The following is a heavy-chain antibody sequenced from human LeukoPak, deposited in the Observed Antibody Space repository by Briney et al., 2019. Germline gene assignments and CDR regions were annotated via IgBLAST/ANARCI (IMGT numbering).Heavy chain of an antibody. J-gene: IGHJ3*02. D-gene: IGHD3-22*01. Sequence: ASVKVSCKASGYTFTAHYMHWVRQAPGQGLERMGWINPNSGGTKYAQNFQGRVTMTRDTSIRTVYMELSRLRSDDTAVYYCARDYYDNSGFGAFDIWGHGTMVTVSS. V-gene: IGHV1-2*02. CDR3: ARDYYDNSGFGAFDI. CDR1: GYTFTAHY. CDR2: INPNSGGT.